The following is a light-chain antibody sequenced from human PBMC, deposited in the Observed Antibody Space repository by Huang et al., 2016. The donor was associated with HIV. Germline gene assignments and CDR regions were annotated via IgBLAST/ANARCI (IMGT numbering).Light chain of an antibody. CDR1: QSISSY. CDR2: ASS. CDR3: QQSYSSLT. Sequence: SASVGDRVTITCRASQSISSYLNWYQQKPGKAPKLLIYASSSMQSGVPSRFSGSGSGTDFILTISSLQPEDFATYYCQQSYSSLTFGGGTKVEIK. V-gene: IGKV1-39*01. J-gene: IGKJ4*01.